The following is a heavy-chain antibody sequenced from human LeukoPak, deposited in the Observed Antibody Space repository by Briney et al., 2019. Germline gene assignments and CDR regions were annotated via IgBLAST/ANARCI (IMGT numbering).Heavy chain of an antibody. Sequence: SETLSLTCTVSGYSISSGYYWGWIRQPPGKGLEWIGSIYHSGSTYYNPSLKSRVTISVDTSKNQFSLKLSSVTAADTAVYYCARDSGYIYWGQGTLVTVSS. J-gene: IGHJ4*02. CDR2: IYHSGST. CDR1: GYSISSGYY. CDR3: ARDSGYIY. D-gene: IGHD3-22*01. V-gene: IGHV4-38-2*02.